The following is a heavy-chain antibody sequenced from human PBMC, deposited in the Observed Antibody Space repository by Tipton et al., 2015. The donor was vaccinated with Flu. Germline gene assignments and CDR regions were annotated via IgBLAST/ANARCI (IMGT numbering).Heavy chain of an antibody. CDR3: AKNEGYCSSMSCYRPFDY. V-gene: IGHV3-7*03. D-gene: IGHD2-2*01. Sequence: SLRLSCVGSGFTFSSYWMTWVRQAPGKGLEWVANINQDGSKTYSVDSVKGRFTISRDNSKNTLFLHMNSLRAEDTAVYYCAKNEGYCSSMSCYRPFDYWGQGILVSVSS. CDR2: INQDGSKT. CDR1: GFTFSSYW. J-gene: IGHJ4*02.